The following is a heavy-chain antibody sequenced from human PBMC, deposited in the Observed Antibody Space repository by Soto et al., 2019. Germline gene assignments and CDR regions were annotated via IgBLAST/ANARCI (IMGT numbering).Heavy chain of an antibody. Sequence: GGSLRLSCAASGFTFSIYAMIWVRQAPGKGLEWVSAISGTGISTYYADSVKGRFTISRDNSKNTLYLQMNSLRAEDTAVYYCAKGPWVATIVPYYFDYWGQGTLVTVSS. CDR3: AKGPWVATIVPYYFDY. D-gene: IGHD5-12*01. J-gene: IGHJ4*02. V-gene: IGHV3-23*01. CDR2: ISGTGIST. CDR1: GFTFSIYA.